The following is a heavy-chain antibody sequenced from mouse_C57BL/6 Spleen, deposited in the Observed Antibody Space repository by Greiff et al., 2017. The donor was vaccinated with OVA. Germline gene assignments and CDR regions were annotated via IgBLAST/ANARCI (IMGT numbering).Heavy chain of an antibody. CDR2: IDPSDSYT. CDR3: ARSGGTPYYFDY. D-gene: IGHD1-1*02. Sequence: QVQLQQPGAELVMPGASVKLSCKASGYTFTSYWMHWVKQRPGQGLEWIGEIDPSDSYTNSNQQFKGKSTLTVDKSSSTAYMPLRSLTSEDSAVYYCARSGGTPYYFDYWGQGTTLTVSS. CDR1: GYTFTSYW. J-gene: IGHJ2*01. V-gene: IGHV1-69*01.